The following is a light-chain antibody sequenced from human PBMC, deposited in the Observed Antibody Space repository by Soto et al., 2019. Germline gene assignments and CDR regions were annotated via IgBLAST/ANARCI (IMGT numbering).Light chain of an antibody. V-gene: IGKV3-15*01. Sequence: EAVMTQSPATLSVSPGERPTLSCRASQSVSSNLAWYQQKPGQAPRLLIYDASTRATGIPARFSGSGSGTEFTLTISSLQSEDFAVYYCQQYNTWPLTFGPGTKSGYQT. CDR1: QSVSSN. CDR2: DAS. J-gene: IGKJ3*01. CDR3: QQYNTWPLT.